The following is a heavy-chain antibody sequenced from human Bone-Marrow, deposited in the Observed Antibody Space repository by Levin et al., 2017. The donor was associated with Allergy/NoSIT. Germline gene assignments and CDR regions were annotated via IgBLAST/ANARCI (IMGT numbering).Heavy chain of an antibody. V-gene: IGHV3-11*01. J-gene: IGHJ4*02. CDR3: ARYSSSGWHRFFDY. Sequence: LSLTCAASGFTFSDYYMSWIRQAPGKGLEWVSYISSSGSTIYYADSVKGRFTISRDNAKNSLYLQMNSLRAEDTAVYYCARYSSSGWHRFFDYWGQGTLVTVSS. CDR1: GFTFSDYY. CDR2: ISSSGSTI. D-gene: IGHD6-19*01.